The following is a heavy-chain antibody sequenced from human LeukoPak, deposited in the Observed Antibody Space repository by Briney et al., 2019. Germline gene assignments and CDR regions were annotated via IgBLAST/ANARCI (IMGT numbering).Heavy chain of an antibody. CDR3: ARDRYSGYDGFGAFDI. CDR1: GGPLTSYY. V-gene: IGHV4-59*01. D-gene: IGHD5-12*01. Sequence: SETLSLTCAASGGPLTSYYWSWIRQPPGKGLEWIGFIYYRGSTNYNPSLESRVTISVDTSKNRFSLKLSSMTAADTAVYYCARDRYSGYDGFGAFDIWGQGTMVTVSS. CDR2: IYYRGST. J-gene: IGHJ3*02.